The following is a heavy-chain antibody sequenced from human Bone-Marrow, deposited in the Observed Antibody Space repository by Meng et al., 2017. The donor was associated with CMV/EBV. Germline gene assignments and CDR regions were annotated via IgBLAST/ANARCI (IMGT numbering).Heavy chain of an antibody. J-gene: IGHJ6*02. CDR3: ARVKLLPATANPHYYYYYGMDV. CDR2: INPSGGST. D-gene: IGHD3-10*01. V-gene: IGHV1-46*01. CDR1: GYTFTSYY. Sequence: ASVKVSCKASGYTFTSYYMHWVRQAPGQGLEWMGIINPSGGSTSYAQKFQGRVTISRDNAKNSLYLQMNSLRAEDTAVYYCARVKLLPATANPHYYYYYGMDVWGQGTTVTVSS.